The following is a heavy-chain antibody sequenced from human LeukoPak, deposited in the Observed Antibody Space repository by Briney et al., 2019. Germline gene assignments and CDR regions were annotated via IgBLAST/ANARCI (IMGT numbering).Heavy chain of an antibody. CDR1: GYTFIGYY. Sequence: ASVKVTYKTSGYTFIGYYMHWVRQAPGQGLEWMGWINPNSGGTNYAQNFQGRVTMTGDTSISTAYMELSRLRSDDTAVYYCVRARGDIVVDPWGQGTLVTVSS. J-gene: IGHJ5*02. CDR3: VRARGDIVVDP. V-gene: IGHV1-2*02. D-gene: IGHD2-2*01. CDR2: INPNSGGT.